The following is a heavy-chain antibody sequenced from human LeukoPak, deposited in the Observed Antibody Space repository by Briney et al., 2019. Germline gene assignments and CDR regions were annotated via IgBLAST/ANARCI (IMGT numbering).Heavy chain of an antibody. CDR3: ARSSYSSSSSV. V-gene: IGHV3-7*03. Sequence: PGGSLRLSCAVSGSTFSGFWMSWSRQAPGKGLEWVASINSDGSEGYHADVVKGRFTISRDNAKNSLYLQINSLRAEDTAVYYCARSSYSSSSSVWGQGTMVTVSS. D-gene: IGHD6-6*01. J-gene: IGHJ3*01. CDR2: INSDGSEG. CDR1: GSTFSGFW.